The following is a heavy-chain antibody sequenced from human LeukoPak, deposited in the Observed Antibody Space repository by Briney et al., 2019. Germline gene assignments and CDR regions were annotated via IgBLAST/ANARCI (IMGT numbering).Heavy chain of an antibody. V-gene: IGHV1-8*02. CDR2: MNPNSGNT. CDR1: GYTFTGYY. J-gene: IGHJ4*02. D-gene: IGHD3-16*01. Sequence: GASVKVSCKASGYTFTGYYMHWVRQAPGQGLEWMGWMNPNSGNTGYAQRFQGRVTMTRNTSISTAYMELSSLRSEDTAVYYCARVRLRGGYYFDYWGQGTLVTVSS. CDR3: ARVRLRGGYYFDY.